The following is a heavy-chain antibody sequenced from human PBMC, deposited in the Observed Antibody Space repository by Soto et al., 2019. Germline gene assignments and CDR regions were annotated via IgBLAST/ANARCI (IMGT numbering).Heavy chain of an antibody. D-gene: IGHD6-19*01. CDR1: GCSLSSYY. CDR3: ARAGDSSGPVALGY. CDR2: IYHSGST. J-gene: IGHJ4*02. Sequence: SGTLSLTCTVSGCSLSSYYWGWVRPPPGKGLEWIGYIYHSGSTYYNPSLKSRVTISVDRSKNQFSLKLSSVTAADTAVYYCARAGDSSGPVALGYWGQGTLVTVSS. V-gene: IGHV4-59*12.